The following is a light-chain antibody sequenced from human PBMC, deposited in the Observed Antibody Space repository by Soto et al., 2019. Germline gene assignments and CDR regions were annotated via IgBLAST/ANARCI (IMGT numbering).Light chain of an antibody. CDR1: XXXXXX. Sequence: DIQMTQSPSSLSASVGDRVTITCRASXXXXXXLNWYQQKPGKAPKLLIYAASSLQSGVPSRFXXSGXGXXXXXXXXXLXPEDFATXYCQQSYSTPFTFGPGTKVDIK. CDR3: QQSYSTPFT. J-gene: IGKJ3*01. CDR2: AAS. V-gene: IGKV1-39*01.